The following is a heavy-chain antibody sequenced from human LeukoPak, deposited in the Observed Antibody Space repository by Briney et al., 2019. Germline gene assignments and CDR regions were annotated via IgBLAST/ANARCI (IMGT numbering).Heavy chain of an antibody. CDR1: GFTFDDYA. Sequence: PGRSLRLSCAASGFTFDDYAMHWVRQAPGKGLEWVSGISWNSGGIGYADSVKGRFTISRDNAKNSLYLQMNSLRAEDTAVYYCARSRKPYYDSSGHEYWGQGTLVTVSS. CDR2: ISWNSGGI. J-gene: IGHJ4*02. CDR3: ARSRKPYYDSSGHEY. D-gene: IGHD3-22*01. V-gene: IGHV3-9*01.